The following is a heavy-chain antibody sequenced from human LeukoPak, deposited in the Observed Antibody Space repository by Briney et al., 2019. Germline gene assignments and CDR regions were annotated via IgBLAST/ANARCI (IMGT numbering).Heavy chain of an antibody. D-gene: IGHD6-13*01. CDR3: ARKGSAAGPEDWFDP. Sequence: GGSLRLSCAASGFTFSDYYMSWIRQAPGKGQEWVSYISSSGSTIYYADSVKGRFTISRDNAKNSLYLQMNSLRAEDTAVYYCARKGSAAGPEDWFDPWGQGTLVTVSS. CDR2: ISSSGSTI. J-gene: IGHJ5*02. V-gene: IGHV3-11*04. CDR1: GFTFSDYY.